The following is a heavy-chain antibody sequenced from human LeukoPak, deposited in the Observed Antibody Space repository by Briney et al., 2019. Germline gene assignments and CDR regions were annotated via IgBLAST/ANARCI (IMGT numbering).Heavy chain of an antibody. J-gene: IGHJ4*02. CDR1: GFTFSRYD. V-gene: IGHV3-13*01. CDR3: VRGPYCSGGSCYGHFDY. Sequence: LPGGSLRLSCAASGFTFSRYDMYWVRQATGKGLEWVSAIGTAGDTYYPGSVKGRFTISRENAKNSLYLQMNSLRVGDAAVYYYVRGPYCSGGSCYGHFDYWGQGTLVTASS. D-gene: IGHD2-15*01. CDR2: IGTAGDT.